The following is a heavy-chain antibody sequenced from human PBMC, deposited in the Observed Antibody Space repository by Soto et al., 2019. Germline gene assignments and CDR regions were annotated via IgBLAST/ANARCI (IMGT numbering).Heavy chain of an antibody. CDR2: IWYDGSNK. J-gene: IGHJ4*02. Sequence: GSLRLACAASGFTFSSNGMHWVRQAPGMGLEWVAVIWYDGSNKYYADSVEGRFTISRDNSKNTLYLQMNSLRAEDTAVYYCARWGNNKKLDYWGQGTLVTVSS. CDR3: ARWGNNKKLDY. V-gene: IGHV3-33*01. D-gene: IGHD3-16*01. CDR1: GFTFSSNG.